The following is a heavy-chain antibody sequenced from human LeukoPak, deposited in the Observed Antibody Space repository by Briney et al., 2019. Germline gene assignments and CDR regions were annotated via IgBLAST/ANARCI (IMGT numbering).Heavy chain of an antibody. CDR1: GFIFGNYA. CDR3: ARDLYDSSGYYFGH. D-gene: IGHD3-22*01. V-gene: IGHV3-49*03. Sequence: GGSLRLSCTGSGFIFGNYALSWFRQAPGKGLEWVGFIRSKAFGGTGEYASAVKGRFIISRDDSKNIAYLQMKSLKIEDTAVYYCARDLYDSSGYYFGHWGQGTLVTVSS. CDR2: IRSKAFGGTG. J-gene: IGHJ4*02.